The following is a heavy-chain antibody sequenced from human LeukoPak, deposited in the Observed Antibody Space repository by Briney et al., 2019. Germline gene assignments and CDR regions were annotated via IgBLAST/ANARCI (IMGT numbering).Heavy chain of an antibody. V-gene: IGHV4-59*12. CDR3: ARGRPHYYDSSGYSY. CDR2: IYYSGST. Sequence: SSETLSLTCTVSGGSISNNYWSWFRQPPGKGLEWIGYIYYSGSTNYNPSLKSRVTISVDTSKSQFSLKLSSVTAADTAVYYCARGRPHYYDSSGYSYWGQGTLVTVSS. D-gene: IGHD3-22*01. J-gene: IGHJ4*02. CDR1: GGSISNNY.